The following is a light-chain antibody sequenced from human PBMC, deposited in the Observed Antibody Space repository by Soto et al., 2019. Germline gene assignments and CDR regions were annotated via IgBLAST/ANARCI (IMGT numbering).Light chain of an antibody. CDR2: DVT. V-gene: IGLV2-14*03. Sequence: QSALTQPASVSGSPGQSITISCTGNGSDVGGYNYVSWYQHHPGKAPKVLIYDVTSRPSGVSNRFSGSKSGNTASLTISGLKAEDEADDYCSSYTTTSTWVFGGGTKLTVL. J-gene: IGLJ3*02. CDR1: GSDVGGYNY. CDR3: SSYTTTSTWV.